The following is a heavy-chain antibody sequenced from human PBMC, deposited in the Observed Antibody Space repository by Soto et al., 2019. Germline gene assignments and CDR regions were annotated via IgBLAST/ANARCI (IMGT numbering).Heavy chain of an antibody. Sequence: EVQLLESGGGLVQPGGSLRLSCAASGFTFSSYAMSWVRQAPGKGLEWVSAISGSGGSTYYADSVKGRFTISRDNSKNTLYLQMNSLRAEDTAVYYGAKPPLWFGELPPGYIDYWGQGTLVTVSS. CDR3: AKPPLWFGELPPGYIDY. D-gene: IGHD3-10*01. CDR1: GFTFSSYA. V-gene: IGHV3-23*01. CDR2: ISGSGGST. J-gene: IGHJ4*02.